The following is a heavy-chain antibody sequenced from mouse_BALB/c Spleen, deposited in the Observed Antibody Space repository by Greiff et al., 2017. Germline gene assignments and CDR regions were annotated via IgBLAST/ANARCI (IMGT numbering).Heavy chain of an antibody. D-gene: IGHD2-4*01. CDR2: ISSGGSYT. J-gene: IGHJ4*01. CDR3: ARDLDYDDAMDY. Sequence: EVMLVESGGGLVKPGGSLKLSCAASGFTFSSYAMSWVRQSPEKRLEWVAEISSGGSYTYYPDTVTGRFTISRDNAKNTLYLEMSSLRSEDTAMYYCARDLDYDDAMDYWGQGTSVTVSS. CDR1: GFTFSSYA. V-gene: IGHV5-9-4*01.